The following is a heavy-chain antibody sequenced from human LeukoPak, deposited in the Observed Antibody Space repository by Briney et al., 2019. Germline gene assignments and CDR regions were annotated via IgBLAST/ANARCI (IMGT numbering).Heavy chain of an antibody. CDR1: GGSISSSNYY. V-gene: IGHV4-39*01. CDR3: ARHLVVVTAAFDV. J-gene: IGHJ3*01. Sequence: SETLSLTCTASGGSISSSNYYWGWIRQPPGKGLEWIGSLYYSGNTYYNPSLKSRVTISVDRSKNQFSLKLTSVTAADTAVYYCARHLVVVTAAFDVWGQGTVVTVSS. CDR2: LYYSGNT. D-gene: IGHD2-21*02.